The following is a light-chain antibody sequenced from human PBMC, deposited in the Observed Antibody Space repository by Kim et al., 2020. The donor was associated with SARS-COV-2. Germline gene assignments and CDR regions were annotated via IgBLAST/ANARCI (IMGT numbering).Light chain of an antibody. J-gene: IGLJ2*01. CDR2: EVT. CDR3: QSYDSSNVI. V-gene: IGLV6-57*03. CDR1: SGNSADNY. Sequence: GDTITISCTHTSGNSADNYVQCYQQRPGSATTVVIYEVTEIPSGFPDRFSSSIDTSSSSASLNISGLKTEDEADYYCQSYDSSNVIFGGGTQLTVL.